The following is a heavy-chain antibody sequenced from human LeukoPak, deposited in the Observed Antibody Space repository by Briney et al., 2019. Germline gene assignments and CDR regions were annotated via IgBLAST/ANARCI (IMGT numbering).Heavy chain of an antibody. J-gene: IGHJ5*02. CDR3: ASSVLSSSWYST. D-gene: IGHD6-13*01. CDR2: IYYSGST. CDR1: GGSFSGYY. V-gene: IGHV4-59*08. Sequence: SETLSLTCAVYGGSFSGYYWSWIRQPPGKGLEWIGYIYYSGSTNYNPSLKSRVTISVDTSKNQFSLKLSSVTAADTAVYYCASSVLSSSWYSTWGQGTLVTVSS.